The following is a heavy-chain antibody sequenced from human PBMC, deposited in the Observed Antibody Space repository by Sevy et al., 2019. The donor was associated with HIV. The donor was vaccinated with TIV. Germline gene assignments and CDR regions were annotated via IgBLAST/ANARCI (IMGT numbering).Heavy chain of an antibody. CDR2: IWYDGSNK. V-gene: IGHV3-33*01. J-gene: IGHJ3*02. Sequence: GGSLRLSCAASGFTFSSYGMHWVRQAPGKGLEWVAVIWYDGSNKYYADSVKGRFTISRDNSKNTLYLQMNSLRAEDTAVYYCARDSAEFLGGDAFDIWGQGTMVTVSS. CDR3: ARDSAEFLGGDAFDI. D-gene: IGHD3-16*01. CDR1: GFTFSSYG.